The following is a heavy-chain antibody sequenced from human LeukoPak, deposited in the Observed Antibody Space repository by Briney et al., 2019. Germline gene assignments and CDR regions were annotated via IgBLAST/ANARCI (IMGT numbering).Heavy chain of an antibody. CDR1: GFTFDDYA. Sequence: GGSLRLSCAASGFTFDDYAVHWVRQAPGKGLEWVSLISWDGGSTHYADSVKGRFTISRDNIKNSLYLQMNSLRAEDTALYYCAKDRADSGSYSYFDYWGQGTLVTVSS. J-gene: IGHJ4*02. CDR3: AKDRADSGSYSYFDY. V-gene: IGHV3-43D*03. D-gene: IGHD1-26*01. CDR2: ISWDGGST.